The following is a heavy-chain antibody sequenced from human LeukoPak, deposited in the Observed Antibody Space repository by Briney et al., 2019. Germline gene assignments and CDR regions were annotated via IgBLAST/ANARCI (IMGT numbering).Heavy chain of an antibody. V-gene: IGHV4-39*02. Sequence: PSETLSLTCTVSGDSVTSGGFYWAWLRQPPGRGLEWIATVYYTGSTYYNPSLNSRVTISIDTSKNHFSLKLRSVVAPDTAVYYCARHSGSGSLSRPFDPWGQGTLVTVSP. CDR2: VYYTGST. CDR1: GDSVTSGGFY. D-gene: IGHD3-10*01. CDR3: ARHSGSGSLSRPFDP. J-gene: IGHJ5*02.